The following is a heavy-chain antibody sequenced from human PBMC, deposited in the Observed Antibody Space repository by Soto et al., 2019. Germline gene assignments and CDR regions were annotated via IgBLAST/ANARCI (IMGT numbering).Heavy chain of an antibody. J-gene: IGHJ3*02. D-gene: IGHD3-10*01. CDR2: IYYSGST. V-gene: IGHV4-59*01. CDR1: GGSISSYY. Sequence: SETLSLTCTVSGGSISSYYWSWIRQPPGKGLEWIGYIYYSGSTNYNPSLKSRVTISADTSKNQFSLKLGSVTAADTAVYYCARVWGGAFDIWGQGTMVTVSS. CDR3: ARVWGGAFDI.